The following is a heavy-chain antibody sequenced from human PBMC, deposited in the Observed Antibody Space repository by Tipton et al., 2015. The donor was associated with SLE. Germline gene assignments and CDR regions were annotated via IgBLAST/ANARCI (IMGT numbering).Heavy chain of an antibody. CDR1: GFTFSSYG. D-gene: IGHD2-2*01. CDR2: IRDDGSNK. J-gene: IGHJ4*02. V-gene: IGHV3-30*02. Sequence: GSLRLSCAASGFTFSSYGMHWVRQAPGKGLEWVAFIRDDGSNKYYADSVKGRFTVSRDNAKNSLYLQMNSLRAEDTAVYYCALMPIYSDVPFDHWGQGTLVTVSP. CDR3: ALMPIYSDVPFDH.